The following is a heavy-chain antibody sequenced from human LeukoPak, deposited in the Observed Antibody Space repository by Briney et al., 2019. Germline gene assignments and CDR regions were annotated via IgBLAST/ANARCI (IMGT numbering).Heavy chain of an antibody. V-gene: IGHV4-59*01. CDR3: GRARNTVIIYNYGMDV. D-gene: IGHD5-18*01. CDR1: GGSISSYY. J-gene: IGHJ6*04. Sequence: SETLSLTCTVSGGSISSYYWSWIRQPPGKGLEWIGYIYYSGSTNYNPSLKSRVTISVDTSKNQFSLKLSSVTAADTAVYYCGRARNTVIIYNYGMDVGAKGTTVTVSS. CDR2: IYYSGST.